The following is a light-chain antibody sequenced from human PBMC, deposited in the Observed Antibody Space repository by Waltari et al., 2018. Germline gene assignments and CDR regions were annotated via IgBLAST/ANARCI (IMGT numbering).Light chain of an antibody. CDR1: QTLLHTDGKTY. J-gene: IGKJ3*01. V-gene: IGKV2-29*02. CDR3: MQGLHLPFT. Sequence: VVTPTPLSLSVTPGQSASISCKSSQTLLHTDGKTYLFWFFQRPGQSPQLLIYGASSRFSGVPDRFSGSGSGTDFTLRISRVEADDVGLYYCMQGLHLPFTFGPGTKVDF. CDR2: GAS.